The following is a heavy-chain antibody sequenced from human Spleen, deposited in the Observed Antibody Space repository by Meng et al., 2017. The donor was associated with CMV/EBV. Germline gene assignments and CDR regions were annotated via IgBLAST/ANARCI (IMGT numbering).Heavy chain of an antibody. J-gene: IGHJ4*02. CDR3: AKGPGLFRGGEYYFDY. CDR1: GFTFSSYW. Sequence: GGSLRLSCAASGFTFSSYWMSWVRQAPGKGLEWVANIKQDGSEKYYVDSVKGRFTISRDNSRNTLYLQMNSLRAEDTAVYYCAKGPGLFRGGEYYFDYWGQGTLVTVSS. CDR2: IKQDGSEK. D-gene: IGHD3-10*01. V-gene: IGHV3-7*03.